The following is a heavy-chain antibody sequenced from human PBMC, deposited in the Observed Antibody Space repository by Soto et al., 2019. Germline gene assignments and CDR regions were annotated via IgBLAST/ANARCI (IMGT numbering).Heavy chain of an antibody. CDR2: IIPIFGTA. CDR3: AREGMVRRVVHNYYYYGMDV. J-gene: IGHJ6*02. CDR1: GGTFSSYA. D-gene: IGHD3-10*01. Sequence: PAEVSCKASGGTFSSYAISWARQAPGQGLEWMGGIIPIFGTANYAQKFQGRVTITADESTSTAYMELSSLRSEDTAVYYCAREGMVRRVVHNYYYYGMDVWGQGTTVTVSS. V-gene: IGHV1-69*13.